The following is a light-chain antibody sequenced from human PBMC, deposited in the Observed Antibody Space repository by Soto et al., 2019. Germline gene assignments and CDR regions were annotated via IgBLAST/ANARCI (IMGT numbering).Light chain of an antibody. CDR3: QQSYSTPRT. CDR2: AAS. Sequence: DIQMTQSPSSLSASVGDRVTITCRASQSISSYLNWYQQKPGEAPKLLIYAASSLQSGVPSRFSGSGSGTDFTLTISSLQPEDVATYFCQQSYSTPRTLGQGTKVDIK. V-gene: IGKV1-39*01. CDR1: QSISSY. J-gene: IGKJ1*01.